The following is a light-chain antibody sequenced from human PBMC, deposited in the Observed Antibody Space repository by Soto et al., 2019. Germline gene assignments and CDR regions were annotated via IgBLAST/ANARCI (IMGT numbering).Light chain of an antibody. J-gene: IGKJ2*01. CDR1: QSVSSY. CDR2: DIF. CDR3: QQRNSWPRNT. V-gene: IGKV3-11*01. Sequence: EIVLTQSPATLSLSPGERATLSCRASQSVSSYLAWYQQKPGQAPRLVIYDIFNRATGIPARFSGSGSGTDFTLTISNREAEDASVFYCQQRNSWPRNTFGQGTRLEIK.